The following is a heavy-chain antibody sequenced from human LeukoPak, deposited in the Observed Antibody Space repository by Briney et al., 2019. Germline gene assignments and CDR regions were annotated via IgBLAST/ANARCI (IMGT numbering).Heavy chain of an antibody. Sequence: GGSLRLSFVVSGFTFSDYWMHWVRQAPGKGLVWVSRINIDGSITAYADSVKGRFTISRDNAKNTLYLQMNRLRAEDTDVYYCARGGITHDYWGQGTLVTVSS. CDR1: GFTFSDYW. V-gene: IGHV3-74*01. CDR3: ARGGITHDY. D-gene: IGHD3-10*01. CDR2: INIDGSIT. J-gene: IGHJ4*02.